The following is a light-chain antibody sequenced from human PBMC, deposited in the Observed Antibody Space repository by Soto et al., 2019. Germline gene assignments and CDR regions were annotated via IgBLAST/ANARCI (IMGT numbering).Light chain of an antibody. Sequence: ETMMTQSPDTLSVSLGERATLSCRASQSLRSSLAWYQQKPGQAPRLLIYGVSSRATDIPDRFSGSGSGTEFTLTISSLQSEDFAVYYCQQYNNWPLTFGGGTKVDIK. CDR2: GVS. V-gene: IGKV3D-15*01. CDR3: QQYNNWPLT. J-gene: IGKJ4*01. CDR1: QSLRSS.